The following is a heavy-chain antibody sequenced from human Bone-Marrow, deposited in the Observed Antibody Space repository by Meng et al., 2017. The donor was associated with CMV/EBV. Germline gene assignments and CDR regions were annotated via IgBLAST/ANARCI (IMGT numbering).Heavy chain of an antibody. CDR1: GYTFTGYY. Sequence: ASVKVSCKASGYTFTGYYMHWVRQAPGQGLEWMGWINPNSGGTNYAQKFQGRVTMTRDTSISTAYMELSRLRSDDTAVYYCARDPEYCSSTSCLPFDYWSQGTLVTFSS. J-gene: IGHJ4*02. CDR2: INPNSGGT. D-gene: IGHD2-2*01. CDR3: ARDPEYCSSTSCLPFDY. V-gene: IGHV1-2*02.